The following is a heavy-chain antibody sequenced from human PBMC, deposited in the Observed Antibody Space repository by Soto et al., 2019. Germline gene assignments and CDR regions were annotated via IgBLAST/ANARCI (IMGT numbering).Heavy chain of an antibody. CDR2: VFPLLAMV. CDR3: AKEDWAGFNS. Sequence: QVHLVQSGAEMKKPGSSVKVSCKVSGGDLRHSGLSWVRQAPGQGLEWMGGVFPLLAMVDYSQKFQGRVTITADESTNTAYMYLGSLRSEDTSVYFCAKEDWAGFNSWGQGTLVFVSS. D-gene: IGHD3-9*01. CDR1: GGDLRHSG. J-gene: IGHJ5*01. V-gene: IGHV1-69*04.